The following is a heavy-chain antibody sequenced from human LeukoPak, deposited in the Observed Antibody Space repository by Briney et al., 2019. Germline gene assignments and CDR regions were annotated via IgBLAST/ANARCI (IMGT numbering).Heavy chain of an antibody. Sequence: PSETLSLTCTVSGATLTNYYWSWIRQPPGKGLEWIGYIYHNGSANYNPSLKGRVTMSVGTSKSQFSLKLTSVTAVDTAVYYCARDPSESGAYYFDYWGQGTLVTVSS. CDR2: IYHNGSA. D-gene: IGHD2-15*01. CDR3: ARDPSESGAYYFDY. V-gene: IGHV4-59*01. J-gene: IGHJ4*02. CDR1: GATLTNYY.